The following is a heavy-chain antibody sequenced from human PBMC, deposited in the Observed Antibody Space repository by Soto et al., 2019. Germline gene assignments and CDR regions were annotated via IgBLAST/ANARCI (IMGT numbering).Heavy chain of an antibody. J-gene: IGHJ6*03. D-gene: IGHD2-2*01. CDR2: ISWNSGSI. V-gene: IGHV3-9*01. Sequence: GGSLRLSCAASGFTFDDYAMHWVRQAPGRGLEWVSGISWNSGSIGYADSVKGRFTISRDNAKNSLYLQMNSLRAEDTALYYFAKVGGYCSSTSCYYYYYMDVWGKGTTVTVPS. CDR1: GFTFDDYA. CDR3: AKVGGYCSSTSCYYYYYMDV.